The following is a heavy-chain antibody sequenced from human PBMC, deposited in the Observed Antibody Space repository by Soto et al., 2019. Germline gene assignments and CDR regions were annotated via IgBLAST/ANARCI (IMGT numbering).Heavy chain of an antibody. J-gene: IGHJ4*02. D-gene: IGHD6-13*01. Sequence: EVPLVESGGGLVQPGGSLRLSCAASGFTFSSYSLNWVRQAPGKGLEWVSYITSSGTTVYYADSVRGRFTISRDNAKNSLYLQMNSLRDDDTAVYYCARGSSNWAYYFDFWGQGTLVTASS. CDR1: GFTFSSYS. CDR3: ARGSSNWAYYFDF. CDR2: ITSSGTTV. V-gene: IGHV3-48*02.